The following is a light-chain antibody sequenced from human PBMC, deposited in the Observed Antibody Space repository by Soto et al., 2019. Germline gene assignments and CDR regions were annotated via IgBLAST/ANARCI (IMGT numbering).Light chain of an antibody. J-gene: IGKJ1*01. CDR3: QKDDAALLT. V-gene: IGKV1-27*01. CDR1: QGISNC. Sequence: MTISPASLSAHKEDRVTITCRASQGISNCLAWYQQKPGKVPKLLIYAASTLQSVVPSRFSGSGSGTDFTLTISSLQAEDGATYCCQKDDAALLTFGQGAMVDIK. CDR2: AAS.